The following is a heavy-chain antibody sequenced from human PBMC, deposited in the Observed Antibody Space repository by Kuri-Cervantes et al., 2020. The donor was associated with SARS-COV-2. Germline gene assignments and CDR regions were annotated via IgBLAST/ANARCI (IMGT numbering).Heavy chain of an antibody. D-gene: IGHD3-10*01. V-gene: IGHV4-59*01. CDR1: GGSISSYY. J-gene: IGHJ6*03. Sequence: SETLSLTCTVSGGSISSYYWSWIRQPPGKGLEWIGYIYYSGSTNYNPSLKNRVTISVDTSKNQFSLKLSSVTAADTAVYYCARVISSSYGSGSYYYYYYYMDVWGKGTTVTVSS. CDR3: ARVISSSYGSGSYYYYYYYMDV. CDR2: IYYSGST.